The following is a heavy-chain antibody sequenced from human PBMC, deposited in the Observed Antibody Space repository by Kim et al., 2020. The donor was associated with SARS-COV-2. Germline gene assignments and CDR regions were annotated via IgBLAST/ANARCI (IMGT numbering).Heavy chain of an antibody. CDR3: ARDFIEYSSSGGYLDY. J-gene: IGHJ4*02. CDR1: RFTFSSYW. D-gene: IGHD6-6*01. CDR2: IKQDGSEK. Sequence: GGSLRLSCAASRFTFSSYWMSWVRQAPGKGLEWVANIKQDGSEKYYVDSVKGRFTISRDNAKNSLYLQMNSLRAEDTAVYYCARDFIEYSSSGGYLDYWGQGTLVTVSS. V-gene: IGHV3-7*01.